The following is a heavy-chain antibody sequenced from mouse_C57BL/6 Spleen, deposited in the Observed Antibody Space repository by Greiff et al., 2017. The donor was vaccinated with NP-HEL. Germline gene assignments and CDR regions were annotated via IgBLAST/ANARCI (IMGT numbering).Heavy chain of an antibody. CDR2: IDPENGDT. V-gene: IGHV14-4*01. CDR1: GFNIKDDY. CDR3: TNYDGRYFDY. J-gene: IGHJ2*01. D-gene: IGHD1-1*02. Sequence: EVQLQQSGAELVRPGASVKLSCTASGFNIKDDYMHWVKQRPEQGLEWIGWIDPENGDTEYASKFQGKATITADTSSNTAYLQLSSLTSEDTAVYYCTNYDGRYFDYWGQGTTLTVSS.